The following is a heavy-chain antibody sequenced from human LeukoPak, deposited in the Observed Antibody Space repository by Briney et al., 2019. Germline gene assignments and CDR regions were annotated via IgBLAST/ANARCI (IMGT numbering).Heavy chain of an antibody. V-gene: IGHV4-4*07. CDR1: GGSISSYY. Sequence: SETLSLTCTVSGGSISSYYWSWIRQPAGKGLEWIGRIYTSGSTNYNPSLKSRVTMSVDTSKNQFSLKLSSVTAADTAVYYCARDEVTNGAFDYYYMDVWGKGTTVTISS. D-gene: IGHD4-17*01. CDR3: ARDEVTNGAFDYYYMDV. J-gene: IGHJ6*03. CDR2: IYTSGST.